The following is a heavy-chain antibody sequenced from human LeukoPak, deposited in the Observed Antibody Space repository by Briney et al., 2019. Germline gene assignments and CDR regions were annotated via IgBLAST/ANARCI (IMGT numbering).Heavy chain of an antibody. V-gene: IGHV3-9*01. J-gene: IGHJ3*02. D-gene: IGHD5-18*01. CDR1: GFTFDDYA. Sequence: PGRSLRLSCAASGFTFDDYAMHWVRQAPGKGLEGVSGISWNSGSRSYADSVKGRFTISRDNAKNSLYLQMNSLRAEATALYYCAKDMSVGSGYTYSYGLRPVDAFDIWGQGTMVTVSS. CDR2: ISWNSGSR. CDR3: AKDMSVGSGYTYSYGLRPVDAFDI.